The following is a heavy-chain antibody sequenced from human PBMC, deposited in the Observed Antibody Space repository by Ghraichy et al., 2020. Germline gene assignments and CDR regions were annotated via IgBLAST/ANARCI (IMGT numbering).Heavy chain of an antibody. CDR3: ARELPGVYDYVWGSYRNGAFDI. V-gene: IGHV4-4*07. D-gene: IGHD3-16*02. CDR1: GGSISSYY. Sequence: SETLSLTCTVSGGSISSYYWSWIRQPAGKGLEWIGRIYTSGSTNYNPSLKSRVTMSVDTSKNQFSLKLSSVTAADTAVYYCARELPGVYDYVWGSYRNGAFDIWGQGTMVTVSS. CDR2: IYTSGST. J-gene: IGHJ3*02.